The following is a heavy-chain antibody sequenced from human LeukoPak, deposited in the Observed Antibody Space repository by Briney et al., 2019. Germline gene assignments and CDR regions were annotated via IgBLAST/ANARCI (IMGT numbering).Heavy chain of an antibody. Sequence: SETPSLTCTVSGGSISSYYWSWIRQPAGKGLEWIGRVYTSGSTNYNPSLKSRVTMSVDTSKNQFSLKLISVTAADTAVYYCARDEDSIFDYWGQGTLVTVSS. CDR1: GGSISSYY. CDR3: ARDEDSIFDY. V-gene: IGHV4-4*07. J-gene: IGHJ4*02. D-gene: IGHD3-22*01. CDR2: VYTSGST.